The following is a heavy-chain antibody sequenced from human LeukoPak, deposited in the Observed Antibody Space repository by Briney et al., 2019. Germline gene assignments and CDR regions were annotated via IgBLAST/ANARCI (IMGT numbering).Heavy chain of an antibody. D-gene: IGHD6-13*01. V-gene: IGHV4-59*01. J-gene: IGHJ4*02. CDR3: ARDGIALEHDY. Sequence: SETLSLTCTVSGGSISSYYWSWIRQPPGKGLEWIGYIYYSGSTNYNPSLRSRVTISVDTSKNQFSLKLSSVTAADTAVYYCARDGIALEHDYWGQGTLVTVSS. CDR2: IYYSGST. CDR1: GGSISSYY.